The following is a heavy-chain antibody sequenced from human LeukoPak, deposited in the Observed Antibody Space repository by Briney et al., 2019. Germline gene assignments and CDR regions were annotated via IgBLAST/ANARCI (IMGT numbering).Heavy chain of an antibody. J-gene: IGHJ4*02. D-gene: IGHD5-24*01. Sequence: GGSLRLSCAASGFTFSSYWMSWIRQAPGKGLEWVANIKQDGSEKEYVGSVKGRFTISRDNAKNSLYLQMNSLRAEDTAVYYCAKDLSPLEMATIIPGYWGQGTLVTVSS. CDR2: IKQDGSEK. V-gene: IGHV3-7*03. CDR3: AKDLSPLEMATIIPGY. CDR1: GFTFSSYW.